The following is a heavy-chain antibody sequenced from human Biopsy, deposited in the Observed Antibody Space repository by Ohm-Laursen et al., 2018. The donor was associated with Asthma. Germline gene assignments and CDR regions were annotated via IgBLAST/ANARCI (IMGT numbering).Heavy chain of an antibody. CDR3: ARTFHFWSPYHAEHYQL. Sequence: SLRLSCVASGFTFGDYWMSWVRQVPGKGLEWVANIKHDGGEKNHVDSLKGRFTISRDNAKNSLYLQMNSLRAEDTAVYYCARTFHFWSPYHAEHYQLWGQGTLVTVSS. D-gene: IGHD3-3*02. J-gene: IGHJ1*01. V-gene: IGHV3-7*01. CDR2: IKHDGGEK. CDR1: GFTFGDYW.